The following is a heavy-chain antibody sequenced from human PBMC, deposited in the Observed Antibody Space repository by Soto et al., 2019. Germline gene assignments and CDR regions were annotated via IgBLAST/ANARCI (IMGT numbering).Heavy chain of an antibody. V-gene: IGHV3-21*01. CDR1: GFTFSSYS. CDR2: ISSSSSYI. D-gene: IGHD2-2*01. J-gene: IGHJ4*02. Sequence: GGSLRLSCAASGFTFSSYSMNWVRQAPGKGLEWVSSISSSSSYIYYADSVKGRFTISRDNAKNSLYLQMNSLRAEDTAVYYCAIDLLDIVVVPAAIPRRYFDYWGQGTLVTVSS. CDR3: AIDLLDIVVVPAAIPRRYFDY.